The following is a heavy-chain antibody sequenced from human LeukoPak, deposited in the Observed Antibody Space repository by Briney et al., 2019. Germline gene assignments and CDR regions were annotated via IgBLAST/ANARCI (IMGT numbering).Heavy chain of an antibody. D-gene: IGHD2-2*02. CDR1: GFTFSSYW. V-gene: IGHV3-74*01. J-gene: IGHJ6*03. CDR3: ARDRVVVVPAAIGGSLFYYYYYMDV. Sequence: GGSLRLSCAASGFTFSSYWMHWVRQAPGKGLVWVSRINTDGSSTSYADSVKGRFTISRDNAKNTLYLQMNSLRAEDTAVYYCARDRVVVVPAAIGGSLFYYYYYMDVWGKGTTVTVSS. CDR2: INTDGSST.